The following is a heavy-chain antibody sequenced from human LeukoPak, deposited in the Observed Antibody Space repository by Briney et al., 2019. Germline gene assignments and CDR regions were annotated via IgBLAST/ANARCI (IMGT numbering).Heavy chain of an antibody. CDR1: GFTFSSYG. D-gene: IGHD3-10*01. CDR3: ARDFRVRGVRCYYYYGMDV. Sequence: GGSMRLSCAASGFTFSSYGMHWDRQAPGKGLEWVAVIWYDGSNKYYADSVKGRLTISRDNSKNTLYLQMNSLRAEDTAVYYCARDFRVRGVRCYYYYGMDVWGKGTTVTVSS. CDR2: IWYDGSNK. J-gene: IGHJ6*04. V-gene: IGHV3-33*01.